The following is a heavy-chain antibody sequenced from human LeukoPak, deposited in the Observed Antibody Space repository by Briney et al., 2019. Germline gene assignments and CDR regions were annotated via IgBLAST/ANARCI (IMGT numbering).Heavy chain of an antibody. V-gene: IGHV3-30*03. CDR1: GFTFSSYG. Sequence: GRSLRLSCAASGFTFSSYGMHWVRQAPGKGLEWVAVISYDGSNKYYADSVKGRFTISRDNSKNTLYLQMNSLRAEDTAVYYCAREGPHWDGSGSNYFDYWGQGTLVTVSS. D-gene: IGHD3-10*01. CDR3: AREGPHWDGSGSNYFDY. J-gene: IGHJ4*02. CDR2: ISYDGSNK.